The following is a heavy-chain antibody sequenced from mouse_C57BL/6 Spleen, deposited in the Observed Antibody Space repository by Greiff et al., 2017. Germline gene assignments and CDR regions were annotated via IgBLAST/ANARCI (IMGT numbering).Heavy chain of an antibody. V-gene: IGHV1-53*01. J-gene: IGHJ1*03. CDR2: INPSNGGP. CDR3: ARGPMVIHWYFDV. Sequence: VQLQQPGTELVKPGASVKLSCKASGYTFTSYWMHWVKQRPGQGLEWIGNINPSNGGPNYNEKFKSKATLTVDKSSSTAYMQLSSLTSEDSAVYYCARGPMVIHWYFDVWGTGTTVTVSS. CDR1: GYTFTSYW. D-gene: IGHD2-3*01.